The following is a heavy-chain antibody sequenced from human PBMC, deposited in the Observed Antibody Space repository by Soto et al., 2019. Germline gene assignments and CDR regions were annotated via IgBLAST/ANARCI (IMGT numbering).Heavy chain of an antibody. CDR3: AKDSAMYDFWSGYPLPESYYYYGMDV. CDR1: GFTFISDG. J-gene: IGHJ6*02. V-gene: IGHV3-30*18. CDR2: ISYDGSNK. D-gene: IGHD3-3*01. Sequence: GGSLRLSCAASGFTFISDGMHWVRQAPGKGLEWVAVISYDGSNKYYADSVKGRFTISRDNSKNTLYLQMNSLRAEDTAVYYCAKDSAMYDFWSGYPLPESYYYYGMDVWGQGTTVTVSS.